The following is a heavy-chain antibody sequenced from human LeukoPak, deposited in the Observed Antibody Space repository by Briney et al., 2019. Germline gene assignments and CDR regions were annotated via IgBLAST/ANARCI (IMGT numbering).Heavy chain of an antibody. CDR3: ARGRIQLWSPLFDY. J-gene: IGHJ4*02. D-gene: IGHD5-18*01. Sequence: GGSLRLSCAASGFTVSSNYMSWVRQAPGKGLEWVSVIYSGGSTYYADSVKGRFTISRDNSKNTLYLQMNSLRAEDPAVYHCARGRIQLWSPLFDYWGQGTLVTVSS. CDR2: IYSGGST. V-gene: IGHV3-66*01. CDR1: GFTVSSNY.